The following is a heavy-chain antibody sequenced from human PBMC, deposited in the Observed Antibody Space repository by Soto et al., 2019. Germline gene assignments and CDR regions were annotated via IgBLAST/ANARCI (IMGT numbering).Heavy chain of an antibody. CDR2: INAGNGNT. V-gene: IGHV1-3*01. CDR3: ARAPSWYNYDY. J-gene: IGHJ4*02. D-gene: IGHD6-13*01. CDR1: GYTFTTYA. Sequence: ASVKVSCKASGYTFTTYAMHWVRQAPGQRLEWMGWINAGNGNTKYSQKFQGRVTITRDTSASTAYMELSSLRSEDTAVYYCARAPSWYNYDYWGQGTLVTVSS.